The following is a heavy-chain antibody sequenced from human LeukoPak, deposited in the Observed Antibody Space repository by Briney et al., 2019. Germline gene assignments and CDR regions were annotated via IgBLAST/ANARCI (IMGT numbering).Heavy chain of an antibody. V-gene: IGHV3-30-3*02. J-gene: IGHJ4*02. CDR1: GFTFSGYP. CDR2: ISYDGSNK. Sequence: PGGSLRLSCAASGFTFSGYPIHWVRQAPGKGLEWVAVISYDGSNKYYADSVKGRFTISRDNSKNTLYLQMNSLRVEDTAVYYCAKARAGDITAAFNYWGQGTLVTVSS. D-gene: IGHD6-13*01. CDR3: AKARAGDITAAFNY.